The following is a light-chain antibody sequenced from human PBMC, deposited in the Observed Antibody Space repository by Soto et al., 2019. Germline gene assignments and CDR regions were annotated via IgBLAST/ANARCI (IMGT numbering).Light chain of an antibody. J-gene: IGKJ4*01. V-gene: IGKV3D-20*02. CDR3: QQLNSYLLT. CDR2: DTS. Sequence: EIVMTQSPATLSVSPGERTTLSCRASQSVSNSFIAWYQQKPGQAPRLLIYDTSSRATGVPDRYSASGSGTDFTLTISRLEPEDFATYYCQQLNSYLLTFGGGTKVDIK. CDR1: QSVSNSF.